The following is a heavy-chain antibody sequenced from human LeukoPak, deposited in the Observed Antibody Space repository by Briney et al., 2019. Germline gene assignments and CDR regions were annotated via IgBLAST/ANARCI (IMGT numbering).Heavy chain of an antibody. J-gene: IGHJ3*02. CDR1: GFTLRYYW. Sequence: GGSLRLSCAASGFTLRYYWMSWVRQAPGKGLEWVANIKQDGSEKYYVDSVKGRFTISRDNAENSLSLQMNSLRVEGTAVYYCARIYCSSANCDRWNAFDMWGQGTMVTGSS. D-gene: IGHD2-2*02. CDR3: ARIYCSSANCDRWNAFDM. V-gene: IGHV3-7*01. CDR2: IKQDGSEK.